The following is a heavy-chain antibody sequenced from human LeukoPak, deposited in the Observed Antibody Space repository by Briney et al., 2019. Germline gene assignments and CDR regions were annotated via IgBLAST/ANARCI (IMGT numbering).Heavy chain of an antibody. CDR1: GGSITTYY. CDR3: ARQYYYDSSAYDH. D-gene: IGHD3-22*01. CDR2: IYYTGST. V-gene: IGHV4-59*08. J-gene: IGHJ4*02. Sequence: PSETLSLTCTVSGGSITTYYWSWIRQPPGKGLEWIAYIYYTGSTNYNPSLKSRVTISVDTSKNQVSLKLSSVTAADTAVYYCARQYYYDSSAYDHWGQGTLVTVSS.